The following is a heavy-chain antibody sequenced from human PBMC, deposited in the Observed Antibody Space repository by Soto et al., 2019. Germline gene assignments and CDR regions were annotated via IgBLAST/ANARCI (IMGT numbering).Heavy chain of an antibody. J-gene: IGHJ4*02. Sequence: QLQLQESGPGLVKPSETLSVTCSVSGDSIGTINYYWGWLRQPPGKGPEWIGSIYYSGSTHYNPSLRGRVTISVDTSKNQFSVRLSSVTAADTAVYYCARHPGYTVPTVYATHYFDDWGQGVLVTVSS. CDR1: GDSIGTINYY. CDR2: IYYSGST. V-gene: IGHV4-39*01. CDR3: ARHPGYTVPTVYATHYFDD. D-gene: IGHD2-8*01.